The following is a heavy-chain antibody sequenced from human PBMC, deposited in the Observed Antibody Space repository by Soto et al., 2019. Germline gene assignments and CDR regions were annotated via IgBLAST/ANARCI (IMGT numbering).Heavy chain of an antibody. CDR3: ARDLWGYCGTDCYPLDV. CDR1: GGSISSDF. J-gene: IGHJ6*02. Sequence: PSETLSLTCTVSGGSISSDFWSWIRQPPGKGLEWIGYISISGNTDYSPSLKSRVTISVDTSKNQFSLKLNSVTAADTAVYYCARDLWGYCGTDCYPLDVWGQGTTVTV. D-gene: IGHD2-21*02. CDR2: ISISGNT. V-gene: IGHV4-59*01.